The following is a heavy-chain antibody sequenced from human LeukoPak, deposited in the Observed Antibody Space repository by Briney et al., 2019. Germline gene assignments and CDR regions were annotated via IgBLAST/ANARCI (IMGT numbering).Heavy chain of an antibody. CDR2: VYYSGST. D-gene: IGHD6-13*01. J-gene: IGHJ5*02. CDR3: ARAYVYSSGWYHVDP. Sequence: SETLSLTCTVSGGSISSSSYYWGWIRQPPGKGLEWIGTVYYSGSTYYNPSLKSRVTISVDTSKNQFSLKLSSVTAADTAVYYCARAYVYSSGWYHVDPWGQGTLVTVSS. CDR1: GGSISSSSYY. V-gene: IGHV4-39*01.